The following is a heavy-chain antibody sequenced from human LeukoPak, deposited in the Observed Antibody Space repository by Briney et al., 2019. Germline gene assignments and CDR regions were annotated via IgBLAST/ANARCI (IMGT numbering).Heavy chain of an antibody. CDR3: ARGRTVTTFDY. CDR2: IYPGDSDT. J-gene: IGHJ4*02. D-gene: IGHD4-11*01. CDR1: GYSFTSYW. V-gene: IGHV5-51*01. Sequence: GESLKISCKGSGYSFTSYWIGWVRQMPGKGLEWMGVIYPGDSDTRYSTSFQGQVSISADKSISTAYLQWSSLKASDTAMYYCARGRTVTTFDYWGQGTLVTVSS.